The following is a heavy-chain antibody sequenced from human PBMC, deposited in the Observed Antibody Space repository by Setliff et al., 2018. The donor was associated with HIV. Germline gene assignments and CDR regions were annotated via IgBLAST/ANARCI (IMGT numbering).Heavy chain of an antibody. J-gene: IGHJ4*02. CDR2: INHSGST. CDR3: ARRSGWYDY. V-gene: IGHV4-39*07. D-gene: IGHD6-19*01. Sequence: ASETLSLTCTVSGGSISSSSYYWGWIRQPPGKGLEWIGEINHSGSTNYNPSLKSRVTISVDTSKNQFSLKLSSVTAADTAVYYCARRSGWYDYWGQGTLVTVSS. CDR1: GGSISSSSYY.